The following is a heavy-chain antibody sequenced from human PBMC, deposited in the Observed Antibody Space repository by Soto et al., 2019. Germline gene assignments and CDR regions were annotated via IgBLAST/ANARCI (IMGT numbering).Heavy chain of an antibody. V-gene: IGHV3-48*02. CDR2: ISSSSTI. Sequence: GGSLRLSCAASGFTFSSYSMNWVRQAPGKGLEWVSYISSSSTIYYADSVKGRFTISRDNAKNSLYLQMNSLRDEDTAVYYCARDQGRGSGSYYNVYYYYYGMDVWGQGTTVTVSS. J-gene: IGHJ6*02. CDR1: GFTFSSYS. CDR3: ARDQGRGSGSYYNVYYYYYGMDV. D-gene: IGHD3-10*01.